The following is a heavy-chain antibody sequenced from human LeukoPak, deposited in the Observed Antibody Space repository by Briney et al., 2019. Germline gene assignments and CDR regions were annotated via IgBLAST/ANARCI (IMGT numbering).Heavy chain of an antibody. V-gene: IGHV4-4*02. J-gene: IGHJ4*02. CDR1: RGSISSSNW. D-gene: IGHD2-2*01. CDR3: ARGRGTRLGYCSSTSCYGWDY. CDR2: IYHSGST. Sequence: PSGTLSLTCAVSRGSISSSNWWSWVRQPPGKGLEWIGEIYHSGSTNYNPSLKSRVTISVDKSKNQFSLKLSSVTAADTAVYYCARGRGTRLGYCSSTSCYGWDYWGQGTLVPVSS.